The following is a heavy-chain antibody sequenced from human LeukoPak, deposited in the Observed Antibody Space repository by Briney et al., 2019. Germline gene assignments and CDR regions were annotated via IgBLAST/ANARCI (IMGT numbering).Heavy chain of an antibody. CDR3: ARISDRVVGYRYVPPYYFDY. J-gene: IGHJ4*02. D-gene: IGHD5-18*01. CDR1: GFTFSSYS. Sequence: PGGSLRLSCAASGFTFSSYSMNWVRQAPGKGLEWVSSISSSSSYIYYADSVKGRFTISRDNAKNSLYLQMNSLRAEDTAVYYCARISDRVVGYRYVPPYYFDYWGQGTLVTVSS. CDR2: ISSSSSYI. V-gene: IGHV3-21*01.